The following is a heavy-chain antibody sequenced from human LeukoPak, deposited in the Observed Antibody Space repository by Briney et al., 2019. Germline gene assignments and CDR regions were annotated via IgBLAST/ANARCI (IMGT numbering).Heavy chain of an antibody. CDR1: GFTVSDTY. D-gene: IGHD6-19*01. CDR3: AGATKWLAHDF. CDR2: IFDAGRT. V-gene: IGHV3-53*01. J-gene: IGHJ4*02. Sequence: GGSLRLSCAASGFTVSDTYMSWVRQAAGKGWEWVSTIFDAGRTTNGDSVKGRFTVSRDTYKNTLFLQMKSLRADDTAVYYCAGATKWLAHDFWGQGTLVTVSS.